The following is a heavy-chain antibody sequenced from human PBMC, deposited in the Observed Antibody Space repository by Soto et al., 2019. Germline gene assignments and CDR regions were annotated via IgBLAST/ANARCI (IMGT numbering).Heavy chain of an antibody. V-gene: IGHV5-51*01. CDR2: IYPGDSDT. D-gene: IGHD1-26*01. Sequence: PGESLKISCKGSGYSFTSYWIGWVRQMPGKGLEWMGIIYPGDSDTRYSPSFQGQVTISADKSISTAYLQWSSLKASDTAMYYCARHDSGSYLGYYYGMDVWGQGTTVTVS. CDR3: ARHDSGSYLGYYYGMDV. J-gene: IGHJ6*02. CDR1: GYSFTSYW.